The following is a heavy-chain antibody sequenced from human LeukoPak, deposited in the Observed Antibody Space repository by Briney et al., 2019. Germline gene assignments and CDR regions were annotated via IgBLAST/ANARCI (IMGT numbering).Heavy chain of an antibody. CDR2: IYYSGST. D-gene: IGHD3-22*01. J-gene: IGHJ5*02. CDR3: ARAGFSYYDSSGYNWFDP. CDR1: GGSISSSSYY. V-gene: IGHV4-39*01. Sequence: SETLSLTCTVSGGSISSSSYYWGWIRQPPGKGLEWIGSIYYSGSTYYNPSLKSRVTISVDTSKNQFSLKLSSVTAADTAVYYCARAGFSYYDSSGYNWFDPWGQGTLVTVSS.